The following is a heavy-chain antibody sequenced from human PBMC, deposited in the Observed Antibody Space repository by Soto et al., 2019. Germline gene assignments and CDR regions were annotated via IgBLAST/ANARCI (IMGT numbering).Heavy chain of an antibody. V-gene: IGHV1-46*03. D-gene: IGHD6-13*01. J-gene: IGHJ1*01. CDR1: GYTFTSYY. Sequence: QVQLVQSGAEVKKPGASVKVSCKASGYTFTSYYMHWVRQAPGQGLEWMGIINPSGGSTSYAQKLQGRVNMTRDTSTSTVYMELSSLRSEDTAVYYCARSYSSSWYSADYFQHWGQGTLVTVSS. CDR2: INPSGGST. CDR3: ARSYSSSWYSADYFQH.